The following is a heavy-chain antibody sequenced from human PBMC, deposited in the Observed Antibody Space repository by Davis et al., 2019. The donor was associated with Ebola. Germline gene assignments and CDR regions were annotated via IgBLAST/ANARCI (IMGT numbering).Heavy chain of an antibody. CDR1: GFTFSNYP. D-gene: IGHD6-13*01. Sequence: GGSLRLSCAASGFTFSNYPMNWVRQAPGKGLEWISNIRTNSEGTTKHADSVKGRFTISRDNAKNSLYLQMNSLRAEDTAVYYCARHLQGYSSSWLPYYYGMDVWGQGTTVTVSS. CDR2: IRTNSEGTT. J-gene: IGHJ6*02. CDR3: ARHLQGYSSSWLPYYYGMDV. V-gene: IGHV3-48*04.